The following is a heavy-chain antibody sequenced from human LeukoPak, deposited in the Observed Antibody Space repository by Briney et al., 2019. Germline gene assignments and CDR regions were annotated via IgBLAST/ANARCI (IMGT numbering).Heavy chain of an antibody. CDR3: ARARDNWNYEAFDI. CDR2: ISDSGNTI. J-gene: IGHJ3*02. Sequence: SGGSLRLSCAASGFTFSDYYMNWIRQAPGKGLEWVSYISDSGNTIHSADSVKGQFTISRDNAKNSLYLQMNSLRAEDTAVYYCARARDNWNYEAFDIWGQGTMVTVSS. CDR1: GFTFSDYY. D-gene: IGHD1-7*01. V-gene: IGHV3-11*01.